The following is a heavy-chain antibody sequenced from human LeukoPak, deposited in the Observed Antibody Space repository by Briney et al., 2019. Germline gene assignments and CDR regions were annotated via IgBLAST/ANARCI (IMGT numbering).Heavy chain of an antibody. CDR1: GFTVSSVY. D-gene: IGHD3-22*01. V-gene: IGHV3-53*01. J-gene: IGHJ4*02. Sequence: GGSLRLSCAASGFTVSSVYMSWVRQAPGKGLEWVSLIYSAGTTYYADSVKGRFIISRDNSKNTLYLQMNSLRAEGTAVYYCARGQPYYYDSRGYSVPHDWGQGTLVTVSS. CDR2: IYSAGTT. CDR3: ARGQPYYYDSRGYSVPHD.